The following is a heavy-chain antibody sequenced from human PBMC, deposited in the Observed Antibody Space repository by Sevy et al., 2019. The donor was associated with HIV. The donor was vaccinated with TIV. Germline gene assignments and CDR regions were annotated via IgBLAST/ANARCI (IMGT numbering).Heavy chain of an antibody. Sequence: ASVKVSCKASGYNIKNYAINWVRQAPGQGLEWMGWINTNTGNPTYAQAFKGRLVFSLDTSVRTAYLQITSLEAEDTAIYFCASPFLYSNAPEADYWGQGTLVTVSS. CDR2: INTNTGNP. D-gene: IGHD5-18*01. V-gene: IGHV7-4-1*02. J-gene: IGHJ4*02. CDR1: GYNIKNYA. CDR3: ASPFLYSNAPEADY.